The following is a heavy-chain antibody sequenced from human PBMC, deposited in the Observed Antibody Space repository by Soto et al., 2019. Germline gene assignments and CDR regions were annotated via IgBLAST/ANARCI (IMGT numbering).Heavy chain of an antibody. V-gene: IGHV3-48*01. CDR3: ARDVPYDYIWGREDDAFDI. CDR2: ISSSSSTI. CDR1: GFTFSSYS. J-gene: IGHJ3*02. Sequence: GGSLRLSCAASGFTFSSYSMNWVRQAPGKGLEWVSYISSSSSTIYYADSVKGRFTNSRDNAKNSLYLQMNSLRAEDTAVYYCARDVPYDYIWGREDDAFDIWGQGTMVTVSS. D-gene: IGHD3-16*01.